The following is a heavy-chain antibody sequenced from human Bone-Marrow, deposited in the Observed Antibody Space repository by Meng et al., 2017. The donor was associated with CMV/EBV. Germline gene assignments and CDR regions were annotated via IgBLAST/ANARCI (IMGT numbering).Heavy chain of an antibody. CDR1: GYTFSGYY. CDR3: ARDGEFGELLYLSDY. J-gene: IGHJ4*02. CDR2: INPNSGGT. V-gene: IGHV1-2*02. D-gene: IGHD3-10*01. Sequence: QVQLVQSGAEVKKPGASVKVSCTASGYTFSGYYMHWVRQAPGQGLEWMGWINPNSGGTNYAQKFQGRVTMTRDTSISTAYMELSRLRSDDTAVYYCARDGEFGELLYLSDYWGQGTLVTVSS.